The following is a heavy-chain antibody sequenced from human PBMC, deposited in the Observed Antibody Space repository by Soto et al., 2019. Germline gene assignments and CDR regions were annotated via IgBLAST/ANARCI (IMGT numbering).Heavy chain of an antibody. V-gene: IGHV5-51*01. CDR2: IYPGDSDT. D-gene: IGHD3-22*01. CDR1: GYSFTSYW. Sequence: PGESLKISCQGSGYSFTSYWIGWVRQMPGKGLEWMGIIYPGDSDTRYSPSFQGQVTISADKSISTAYLQWSSLKASDTAMYYCARVGSSGYYKPYYYYGMDVWGQGTTVTVSS. J-gene: IGHJ6*02. CDR3: ARVGSSGYYKPYYYYGMDV.